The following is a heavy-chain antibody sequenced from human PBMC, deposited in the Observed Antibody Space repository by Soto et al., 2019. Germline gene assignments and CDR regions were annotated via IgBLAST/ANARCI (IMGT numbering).Heavy chain of an antibody. CDR1: GGTFSSYA. J-gene: IGHJ4*02. V-gene: IGHV1-69*13. CDR3: ARGYSYAVGEYYFDY. CDR2: IIPIFGTA. Sequence: ASVKVSCKASGGTFSSYAISWVRQAPGQGLGWMGGIIPIFGTANYAQKFQGGVTITADESTSTAYMELSSLRSEDTAVYYCARGYSYAVGEYYFDYWGQGTLVTVSS. D-gene: IGHD5-18*01.